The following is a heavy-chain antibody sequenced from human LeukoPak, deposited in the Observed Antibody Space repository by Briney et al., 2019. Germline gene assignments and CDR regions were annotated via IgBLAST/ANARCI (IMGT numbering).Heavy chain of an antibody. V-gene: IGHV3-30*12. J-gene: IGHJ4*02. CDR3: AKGASAGIAVAGTGY. Sequence: GGSLRLSCAASGFTFDSYGMHWVRQAPGKGLEWLAVISYDGSITYYADSVKGRFTISRDNSKNTLYLQMNSLRAEDTAVYYCAKGASAGIAVAGTGYWGQGTLVTVSS. CDR1: GFTFDSYG. D-gene: IGHD6-19*01. CDR2: ISYDGSIT.